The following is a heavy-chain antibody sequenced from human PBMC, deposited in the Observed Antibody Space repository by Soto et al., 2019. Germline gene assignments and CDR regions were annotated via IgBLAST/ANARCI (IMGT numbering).Heavy chain of an antibody. Sequence: SVKVSCKASGFTFTSSAIQWVRQARGQRLEWIGRIVVGRGNTNYAQKIQERVTMTTDTSTSTANMELRRLKSDDTAVYYCARDSVAVANLNYYYYGMDVWGQGTTVTVSS. J-gene: IGHJ6*02. D-gene: IGHD6-19*01. CDR3: ARDSVAVANLNYYYYGMDV. CDR2: IVVGRGNT. CDR1: GFTFTSSA. V-gene: IGHV1-58*02.